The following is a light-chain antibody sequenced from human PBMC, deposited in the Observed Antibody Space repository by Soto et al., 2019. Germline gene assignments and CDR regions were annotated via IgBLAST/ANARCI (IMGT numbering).Light chain of an antibody. V-gene: IGLV2-14*01. CDR3: SSYTSSSPLYV. Sequence: QSVLTQPASVSGSPGQSITISCTGTSSDVGGYNYVSWYQQHPGKAPKLMIYEVSNRPSGVSSRFSGSKSGNTASLTISGLQAEDEADYYCSSYTSSSPLYVFGTGTKVTVL. CDR2: EVS. CDR1: SSDVGGYNY. J-gene: IGLJ1*01.